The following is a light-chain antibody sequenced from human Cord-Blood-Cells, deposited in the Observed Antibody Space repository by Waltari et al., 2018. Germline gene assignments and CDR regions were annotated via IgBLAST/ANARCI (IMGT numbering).Light chain of an antibody. J-gene: IGLJ3*02. CDR1: SSHDGSYNL. V-gene: IGLV2-23*01. CDR3: CSYAGSSTWV. Sequence: SALPPPASVSGSPGQSITLSCTGTSSHDGSYNLVSWSQHHPGKAPKLMIYDGSKRPSGVSNRFSGSKSGNTASLTISGLQAEDEDDYYCCSYAGSSTWVFGGGTKLTVL. CDR2: DGS.